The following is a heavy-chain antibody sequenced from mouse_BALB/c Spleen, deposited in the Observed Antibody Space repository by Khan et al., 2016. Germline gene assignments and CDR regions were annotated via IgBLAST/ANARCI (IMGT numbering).Heavy chain of an antibody. J-gene: IGHJ2*01. V-gene: IGHV4-1*02. CDR3: TRLYYGGTSDD. CDR2: INPDSSTI. CDR1: GFDFSRYW. D-gene: IGHD1-1*01. Sequence: EVKLLESGGGLVKPGGSLKLSCAASGFDFSRYWMSWVRQAPGKGLEWIGEINPDSSTINYTQSVKDKFIISRDNANNTLYLQMSNVRSEDTALYYGTRLYYGGTSDDWGRGSTLTVAS.